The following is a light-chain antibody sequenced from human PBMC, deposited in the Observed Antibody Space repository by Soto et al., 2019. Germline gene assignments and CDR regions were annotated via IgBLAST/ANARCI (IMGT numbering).Light chain of an antibody. CDR2: DAS. Sequence: DIQMTQSPSSLSASVGDRVTITCRARQDIDNYLNWYQQKPGKAPNLLIYDASNLETGVPSRFSGGGSGTDFTFTITSLQPEDIATYYCQHYDHVQVTFGQGTRLEIK. V-gene: IGKV1-33*01. J-gene: IGKJ5*01. CDR3: QHYDHVQVT. CDR1: QDIDNY.